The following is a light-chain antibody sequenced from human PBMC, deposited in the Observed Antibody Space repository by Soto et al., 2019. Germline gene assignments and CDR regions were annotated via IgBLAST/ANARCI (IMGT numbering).Light chain of an antibody. CDR3: QQYDISPRT. CDR2: GSS. CDR1: QRRNSFY. Sequence: EIVLTQSPGTLSLSPGERATLSCRASQRRNSFYLPGYQQKPGQAPRLHIYGSSNRATGIPARFSGSGSGTDFTLTISRLDTEDFAVYYCQQYDISPRTFGQGTKVEVK. V-gene: IGKV3-20*01. J-gene: IGKJ1*01.